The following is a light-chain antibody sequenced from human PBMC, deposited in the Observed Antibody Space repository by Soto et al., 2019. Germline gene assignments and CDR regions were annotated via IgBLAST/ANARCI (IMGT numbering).Light chain of an antibody. J-gene: IGKJ3*01. Sequence: EIVLTQSPATLSLSPGERATLSCRASQSVSSNLAWYQQKPGQAPRLLIYGASSRATGIPDRFSGSGSGTDFTLTITRLEPEDFAVYYCQEYGSSPFTFGPGT. CDR2: GAS. CDR3: QEYGSSPFT. V-gene: IGKV3-20*01. CDR1: QSVSSN.